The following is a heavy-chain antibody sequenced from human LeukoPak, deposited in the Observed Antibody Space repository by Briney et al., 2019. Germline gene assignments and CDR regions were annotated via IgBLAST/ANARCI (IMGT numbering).Heavy chain of an antibody. CDR3: TSTHRYAMDV. J-gene: IGHJ6*02. V-gene: IGHV6-1*01. Sequence: SQTLSLTCAISGDSVSSNSVTWDWIRQSPSRGLEWLGRTYYMSKWSNDYAVSVKSRITINPDTSKNQFSLHLNSVTPEDTAVYYCTSTHRYAMDVWGQGTTVTVSS. CDR1: GDSVSSNSVT. CDR2: TYYMSKWSN.